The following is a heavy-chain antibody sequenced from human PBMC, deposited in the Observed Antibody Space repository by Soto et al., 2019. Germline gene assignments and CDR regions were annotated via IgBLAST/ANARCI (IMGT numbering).Heavy chain of an antibody. J-gene: IGHJ4*02. CDR2: INHSGST. Sequence: ETLSLTCAVYGGSFSGYYWSWIRQPPGKGLEWIGEINHSGSTNYNPSLKSRVTISVDTSKNQFSLKLSSVTAADTAVYYCARGRSDYYDSSGYSFDYWGQGTLVTVSS. CDR3: ARGRSDYYDSSGYSFDY. D-gene: IGHD3-22*01. V-gene: IGHV4-34*01. CDR1: GGSFSGYY.